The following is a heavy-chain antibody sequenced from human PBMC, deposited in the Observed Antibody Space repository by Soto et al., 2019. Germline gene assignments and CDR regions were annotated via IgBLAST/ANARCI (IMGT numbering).Heavy chain of an antibody. D-gene: IGHD6-19*01. CDR3: ARDSSGWNYYFGY. V-gene: IGHV4-39*01. CDR2: IYYSGST. J-gene: IGHJ4*02. Sequence: SETLSLTCTVYGGSISSSSYYWGWIRQPPGKGLEWIGSIYYSGSTYYNPSLVGRVTISVDTSKNQFSLKLSSVTAADTAVYYCARDSSGWNYYFGYWGQGIVVTVSS. CDR1: GGSISSSSYY.